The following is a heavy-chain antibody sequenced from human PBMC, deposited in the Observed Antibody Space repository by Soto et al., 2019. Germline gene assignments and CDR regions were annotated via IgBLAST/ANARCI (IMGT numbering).Heavy chain of an antibody. CDR3: ARIHDQYTRRYYQYAMDV. D-gene: IGHD6-6*01. CDR1: GYTFSTHG. CDR2: ISPYNGNT. V-gene: IGHV1-18*01. J-gene: IGHJ6*02. Sequence: QVQLVQSGAEVKKPGASVTVSCKASGYTFSTHGVSWVRQAPGQGLEWMGWISPYNGNTSSAQRLQGRVTMTTDTSTTTAYMDLRSLRSDDTAVYYCARIHDQYTRRYYQYAMDVWGQGTTVTVSS.